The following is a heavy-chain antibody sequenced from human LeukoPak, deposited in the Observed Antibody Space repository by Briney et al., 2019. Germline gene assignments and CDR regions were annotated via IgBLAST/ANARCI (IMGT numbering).Heavy chain of an antibody. D-gene: IGHD3-10*01. V-gene: IGHV4-30-2*01. CDR1: GGSISSGGYS. CDR3: ARDRGGYGSIDY. Sequence: PSETLSLTCAVSGGSISSGGYSWSWLRQPPGTGLEWIGYIYHSGSTYYNPSLKSRVTISVDRSKNQFSLKLSSVTAADTAVYYCARDRGGYGSIDYWGQGTLVTVSS. J-gene: IGHJ4*02. CDR2: IYHSGST.